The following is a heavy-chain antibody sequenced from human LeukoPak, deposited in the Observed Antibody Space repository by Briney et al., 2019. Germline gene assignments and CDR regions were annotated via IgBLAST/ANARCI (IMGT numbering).Heavy chain of an antibody. CDR2: IKSKTDGGAT. D-gene: IGHD4-17*01. J-gene: IGHJ4*02. Sequence: GGSLRLSCAASGFTFSSYAMHWVRQAPGKGLEWVGRIKSKTDGGATDYAAPVKGRFTISRDDSKNTLYLQMNSLKTEDTAVYYCTTRGTTVTDMFDYWGQGTLVTVSS. V-gene: IGHV3-15*01. CDR3: TTRGTTVTDMFDY. CDR1: GFTFSSYA.